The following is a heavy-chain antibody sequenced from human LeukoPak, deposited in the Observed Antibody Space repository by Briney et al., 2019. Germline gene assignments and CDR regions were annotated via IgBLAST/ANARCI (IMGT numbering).Heavy chain of an antibody. CDR3: AKFDCSGGSCYVWSYFDY. CDR2: ISSSGSTT. J-gene: IGHJ4*02. V-gene: IGHV3-23*01. Sequence: GGSLRLSCAASGFTSSSYVMTWVRQAPGKGLEWVSGISSSGSTTYYADSVKGRFTISRDNSKNTLYLQMNSLRAEDTAVYYCAKFDCSGGSCYVWSYFDYWGQGTLVTVSS. D-gene: IGHD2-15*01. CDR1: GFTSSSYV.